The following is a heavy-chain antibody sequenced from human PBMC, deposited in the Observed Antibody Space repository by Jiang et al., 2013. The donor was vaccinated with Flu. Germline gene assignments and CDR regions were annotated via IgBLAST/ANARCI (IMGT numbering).Heavy chain of an antibody. D-gene: IGHD1-1*01. CDR3: TRDVAWTLFDY. CDR2: LSHDGSTS. Sequence: GLVQPGGSLRLSCKVSGFDFSAYVMHWVRQAPGKGLMWVSRLSHDGSTSQYADSVKGRFTTSRDNAKNTLYLQMNSLRAEDTALYYCTRDVAWTLFDYWGQGTLVTVSS. J-gene: IGHJ4*02. V-gene: IGHV3-74*03. CDR1: GFDFSAYV.